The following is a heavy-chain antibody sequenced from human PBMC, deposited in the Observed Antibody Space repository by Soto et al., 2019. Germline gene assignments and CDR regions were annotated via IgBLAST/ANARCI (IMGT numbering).Heavy chain of an antibody. CDR1: GGTFSSYT. CDR3: ARKTSRARLYFDI. D-gene: IGHD4-17*01. Sequence: QVQLIQSGAEVKKPGSSVKVSCKASGGTFSSYTISWLRQAPGQGLEWMGGIIPLFGDTYYAQKFQGRVTITADKSTSTAYLELSSLRSEDTAVYYCARKTSRARLYFDIWGRGTLVTVSS. V-gene: IGHV1-69*06. CDR2: IIPLFGDT. J-gene: IGHJ2*01.